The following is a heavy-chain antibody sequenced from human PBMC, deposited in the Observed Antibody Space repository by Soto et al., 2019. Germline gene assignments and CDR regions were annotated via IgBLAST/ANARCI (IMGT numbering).Heavy chain of an antibody. CDR2: IYYSGST. D-gene: IGHD2-2*01. CDR3: ARGRGPYCISTSCYSNCFDP. J-gene: IGHJ5*02. Sequence: SQLLSVTCTVADGSITRGGYYRSRIRQHPGKGLEWIGYIYYSGSTYYNPSLKSRVTISVDTSKNQFSLKLSSVTAADTAVYYCARGRGPYCISTSCYSNCFDPRGQGTLVTVSS. CDR1: DGSITRGGYY. V-gene: IGHV4-31*03.